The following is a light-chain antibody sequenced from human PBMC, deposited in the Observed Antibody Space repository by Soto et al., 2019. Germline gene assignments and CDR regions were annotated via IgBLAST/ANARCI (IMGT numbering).Light chain of an antibody. CDR1: QTISSW. V-gene: IGKV1-5*03. J-gene: IGKJ1*01. Sequence: DIQMTQSPSTLSGSVGDRVTITCRVSQTISSWLAWYQQKPGKAPKLLIYKASTLKSGVPSRFSGSGSGTEFTRTISSLQPDDFATYYCQHYKSYSEAFGQGTKVELK. CDR3: QHYKSYSEA. CDR2: KAS.